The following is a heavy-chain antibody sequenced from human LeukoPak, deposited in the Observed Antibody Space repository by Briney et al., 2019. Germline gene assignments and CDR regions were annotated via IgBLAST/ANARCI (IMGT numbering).Heavy chain of an antibody. CDR1: GFTFSSYA. D-gene: IGHD5-24*01. V-gene: IGHV3-30*04. Sequence: PGGSLRLSCAASGFTFSSYAMHWVRQAPGKGLEWVAVISYDGSNKYYADSVKGRFTISRDNSKNTLYLQMNSLRAEDTAVYYCARVGDDYNEYVDYWGQGTLVTVSS. CDR3: ARVGDDYNEYVDY. J-gene: IGHJ4*02. CDR2: ISYDGSNK.